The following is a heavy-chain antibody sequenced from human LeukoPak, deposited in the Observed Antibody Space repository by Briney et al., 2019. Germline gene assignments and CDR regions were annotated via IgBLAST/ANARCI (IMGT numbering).Heavy chain of an antibody. CDR2: INPSGGST. D-gene: IGHD5-18*01. CDR3: ALQSWGYDGAPYYYYYMDV. J-gene: IGHJ6*03. V-gene: IGHV1-46*01. CDR1: GYTFTSYY. Sequence: ASVKVSCKASGYTFTSYYMHWVRQAPGQGLEWMGIINPSGGSTSYAQKFQGRVTMTRDTSTSTVYMELSSLRSEDTAVYYCALQSWGYDGAPYYYYYMDVWGKGATVTVSS.